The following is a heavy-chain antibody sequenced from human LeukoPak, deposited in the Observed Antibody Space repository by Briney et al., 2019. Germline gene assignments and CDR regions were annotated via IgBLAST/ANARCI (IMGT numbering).Heavy chain of an antibody. V-gene: IGHV3-30*03. CDR1: GFTFSSYG. Sequence: GRSLRLSCAASGFTFSSYGMHWVRQAPGKGLEWVAVTSYDGSNKYYADSVKGRFTISRDNSKNTLYLQMNSLRAEGTAVYYCTTMIVVVIPPEGMDVWGQGTTVTVSS. CDR2: TSYDGSNK. J-gene: IGHJ6*02. D-gene: IGHD3-22*01. CDR3: TTMIVVVIPPEGMDV.